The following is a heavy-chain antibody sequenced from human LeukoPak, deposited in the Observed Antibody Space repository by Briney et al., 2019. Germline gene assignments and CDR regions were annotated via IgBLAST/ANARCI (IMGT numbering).Heavy chain of an antibody. CDR3: AKDMNSYGSGSSYNPWGPFDS. CDR1: GFTFDNYA. J-gene: IGHJ4*02. D-gene: IGHD3-10*01. CDR2: IAWNSGNT. Sequence: GRTLRLSCAASGFTFDNYAMHWVRQAPGKGLEWVSGIAWNSGNTGFADSVKGRFTISRDNAENSLYLQMNSLTPEDTAFYFCAKDMNSYGSGSSYNPWGPFDSWGQGTLVTVSS. V-gene: IGHV3-9*01.